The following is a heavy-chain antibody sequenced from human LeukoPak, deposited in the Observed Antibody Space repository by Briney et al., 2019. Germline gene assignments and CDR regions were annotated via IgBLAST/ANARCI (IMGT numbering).Heavy chain of an antibody. D-gene: IGHD6-19*01. Sequence: SETLSLTCTVSGGSISSSSYYWGWIRQPPGKGLEWIGSIYYSGSTYYNPSLKSRVTISVDTSKNQFSLKLSSVTAADTAVYYCARGLHSSGWFGDAFDIWGQGTMVTVSS. V-gene: IGHV4-39*07. J-gene: IGHJ3*02. CDR3: ARGLHSSGWFGDAFDI. CDR1: GGSISSSSYY. CDR2: IYYSGST.